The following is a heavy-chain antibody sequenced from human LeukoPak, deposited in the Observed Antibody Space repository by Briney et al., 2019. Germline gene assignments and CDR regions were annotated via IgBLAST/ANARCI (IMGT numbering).Heavy chain of an antibody. J-gene: IGHJ5*02. CDR1: GYTFTGYY. V-gene: IGHV1-2*04. CDR3: ARESPYCSSTSCSYNWFDP. Sequence: VASVKVSCKASGYTFTGYYMHWVRQAPGQGLEWMGWINPNSGGTNYAQKFQGWVTMTRDTSISTAYMELSRLRSDDTAVYYCARESPYCSSTSCSYNWFDPWGQGTLVTVSS. CDR2: INPNSGGT. D-gene: IGHD2-2*01.